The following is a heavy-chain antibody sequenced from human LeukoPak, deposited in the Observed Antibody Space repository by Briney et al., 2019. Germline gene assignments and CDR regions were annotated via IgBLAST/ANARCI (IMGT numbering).Heavy chain of an antibody. CDR3: AAWTDRGYSY. CDR1: GFTFSRSW. D-gene: IGHD5-12*01. CDR2: INPDGDGM. J-gene: IGHJ4*02. V-gene: IGHV3-7*01. Sequence: GGSLRPSCTASGFTFSRSWMNWIRQAPGKGLEWVANINPDGDGMRFVDSVKGRFTMSRDNAQSSLHLQMNSLRVEDTAFYYCAAWTDRGYSYWGQGVLVTVSS.